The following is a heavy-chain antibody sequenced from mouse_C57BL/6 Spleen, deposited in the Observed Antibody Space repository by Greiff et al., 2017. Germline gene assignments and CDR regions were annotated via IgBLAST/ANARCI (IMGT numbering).Heavy chain of an antibody. J-gene: IGHJ1*03. CDR1: GFTFSSYA. D-gene: IGHD1-1*01. CDR3: ARDPCDYGSSHWYFDV. V-gene: IGHV5-4*01. Sequence: EVKLVESGGGLVKPGGSLKLSCAASGFTFSSYAMSWVRQTPEKRLEWVATISDGGSYTYYPDNVKGRFTISRDNAKNNLYLQMSHLKSEDTAMYYCARDPCDYGSSHWYFDVWGTGTTVTVSS. CDR2: ISDGGSYT.